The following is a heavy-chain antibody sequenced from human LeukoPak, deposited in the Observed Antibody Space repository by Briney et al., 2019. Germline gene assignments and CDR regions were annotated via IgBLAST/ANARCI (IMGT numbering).Heavy chain of an antibody. Sequence: SQTLSLTCTVSGGSISSGSYYWNWIRQPAGKGLEWIGRIYTSGSTNYNPSLKSRVTISVDTSKNQFSLKLSSVTAADTAVYYCARGKGNLNWFDPWGQGTLVTVSS. D-gene: IGHD2/OR15-2a*01. J-gene: IGHJ5*02. CDR3: ARGKGNLNWFDP. CDR2: IYTSGST. V-gene: IGHV4-61*02. CDR1: GGSISSGSYY.